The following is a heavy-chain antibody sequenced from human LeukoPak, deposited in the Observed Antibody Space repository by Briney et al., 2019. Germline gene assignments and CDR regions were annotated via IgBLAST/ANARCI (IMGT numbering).Heavy chain of an antibody. CDR2: INHNGNVN. Sequence: GGSLRLSCAASGFTVSSNYMNWARQAPGKGLEWVASINHNGNVNYYVDSVKGRFTISRDNAKNSLYLQMSNLRAEDTAVYFCARGGGLDVWGQGATVTVSS. V-gene: IGHV3-7*03. D-gene: IGHD3-16*01. J-gene: IGHJ6*02. CDR1: GFTVSSNY. CDR3: ARGGGLDV.